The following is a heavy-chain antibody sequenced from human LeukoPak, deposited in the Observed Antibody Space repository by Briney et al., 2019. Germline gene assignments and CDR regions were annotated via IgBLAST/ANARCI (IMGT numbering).Heavy chain of an antibody. D-gene: IGHD5-18*01. Sequence: SVKVSXEASGGTFSSYAISWVRQAPGQGLEWMGGIIPIFGTANYAQKFQGRVTITTDESTSTAYMELSSLRSEDTAVYYCARAGYSYGSGYAFDIWGQGTMVTVSS. CDR1: GGTFSSYA. CDR3: ARAGYSYGSGYAFDI. J-gene: IGHJ3*02. V-gene: IGHV1-69*05. CDR2: IIPIFGTA.